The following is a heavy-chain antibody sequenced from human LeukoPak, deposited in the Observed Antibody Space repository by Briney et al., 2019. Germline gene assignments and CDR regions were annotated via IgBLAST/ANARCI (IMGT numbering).Heavy chain of an antibody. J-gene: IGHJ4*02. CDR1: GFTFSSYA. Sequence: GGSLRLSCAASGFTFSSYAMSWVRQAPGKGLEWVSAISGSGGSTYYADSVKGRFTISRDNSKNTLYLQMNSLRAEDTAVYYCAKDGGLVVLADTFDYWSQGTLVTVSS. CDR3: AKDGGLVVLADTFDY. V-gene: IGHV3-23*01. D-gene: IGHD2-2*01. CDR2: ISGSGGST.